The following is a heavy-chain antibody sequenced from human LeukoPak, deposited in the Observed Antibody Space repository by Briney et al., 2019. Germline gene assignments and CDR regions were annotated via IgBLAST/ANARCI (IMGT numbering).Heavy chain of an antibody. Sequence: ASVKVPCKASGYTFTGYYMHWVRQAPGQGLEWMGWINPNSGGTNYAQKFQGRVTMTRDTSISTAYMELSRLRSDDTAVYYCARGVSLLWFGPGDAFDIWGQGTMVTVSS. CDR3: ARGVSLLWFGPGDAFDI. V-gene: IGHV1-2*02. J-gene: IGHJ3*02. D-gene: IGHD3-10*01. CDR2: INPNSGGT. CDR1: GYTFTGYY.